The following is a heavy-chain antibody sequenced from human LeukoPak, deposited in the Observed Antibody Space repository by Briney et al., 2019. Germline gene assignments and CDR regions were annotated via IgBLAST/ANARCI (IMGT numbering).Heavy chain of an antibody. CDR3: ARVVFGSYRMFDAFDI. V-gene: IGHV1-8*03. J-gene: IGHJ3*02. Sequence: ASVKVSCKASGYTFTNYDINWVRQATGQGLEWMGSMNPNSGNTGYAQKFQGRVTITRNTSISTAYMELSSLRSEDTAVYYCARVVFGSYRMFDAFDIWGQGTMVTVSS. CDR2: MNPNSGNT. D-gene: IGHD1-26*01. CDR1: GYTFTNYD.